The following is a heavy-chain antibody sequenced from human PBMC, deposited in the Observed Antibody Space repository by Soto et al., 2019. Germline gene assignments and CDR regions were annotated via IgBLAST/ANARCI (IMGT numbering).Heavy chain of an antibody. Sequence: QVQLQESGPGLVKPSQTLSLTCTVSGGSISSGGYYWSWIRQHPGKGLAWIGYIYYTGSTYYNPSLKSRVTIAVDTSKNQFSLKLSSVTAADTAVYYCATLYMVRGVRTFDYGGQGTLVTVSS. CDR3: ATLYMVRGVRTFDY. J-gene: IGHJ4*02. CDR2: IYYTGST. V-gene: IGHV4-31*03. CDR1: GGSISSGGYY. D-gene: IGHD3-10*01.